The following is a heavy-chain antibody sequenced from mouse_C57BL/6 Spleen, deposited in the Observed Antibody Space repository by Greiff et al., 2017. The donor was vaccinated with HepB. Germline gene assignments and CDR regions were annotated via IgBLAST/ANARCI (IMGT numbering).Heavy chain of an antibody. V-gene: IGHV1-4*01. D-gene: IGHD1-1*01. CDR2: INPSSGDT. CDR1: GYTFTSYT. Sequence: QVQLQQSGAELARPGASVKMSCKASGYTFTSYTMHWVKQRPGQGLEWIGYINPSSGDTKYNQKFKDKATLTADKSSSTAYMQLSSLTSEDSAVYYCARAYGRGAMDYWGQGTSVTVSS. CDR3: ARAYGRGAMDY. J-gene: IGHJ4*01.